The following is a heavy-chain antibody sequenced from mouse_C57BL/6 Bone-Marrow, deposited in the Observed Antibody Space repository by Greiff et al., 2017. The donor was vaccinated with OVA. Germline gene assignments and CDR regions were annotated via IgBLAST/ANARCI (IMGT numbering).Heavy chain of an antibody. J-gene: IGHJ3*01. CDR2: IHPTSGST. V-gene: IGHV1-64*01. CDR3: ADYYGSSYGFAY. D-gene: IGHD1-1*01. CDR1: GYTFTSYW. Sequence: VQLQQSGAELVKPGASVKLSCKASGYTFTSYWLHWVKQRPGQGLEWIGMIHPTSGSTNYNEKFKSKATLPVDQSSSTAYMQLSSRTSEDSSVYYCADYYGSSYGFAYWGQGTLVTVSA.